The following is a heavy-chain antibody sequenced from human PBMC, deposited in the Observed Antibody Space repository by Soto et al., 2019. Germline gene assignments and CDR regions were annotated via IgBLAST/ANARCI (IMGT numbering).Heavy chain of an antibody. J-gene: IGHJ4*02. CDR2: IYYSGRT. V-gene: IGHV4-30-4*01. CDR3: ARVGSSIATRPFDY. Sequence: QVQLQESGPGLVKPSQTLSLTCTVSGGSISSGDYYWSWIRQPPGKGLEWIGYIYYSGRTNYNPSLKSRVTISVDTSKNQFSLKLSSVTSADTAVYYCARVGSSIATRPFDYWGQGTLVTVSS. D-gene: IGHD6-6*01. CDR1: GGSISSGDYY.